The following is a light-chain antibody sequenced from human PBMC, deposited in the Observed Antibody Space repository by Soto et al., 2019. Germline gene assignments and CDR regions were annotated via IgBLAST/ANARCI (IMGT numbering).Light chain of an antibody. CDR3: QVRDSSNDYLV. CDR1: NIGSKS. J-gene: IGLJ3*02. V-gene: IGLV3-21*02. Sequence: SYELTQPPSVSVAPGQTARITCEGHNIGSKSVHWYQLRPGQAPVVVVYDDTDRPSGIPERFSGSNPGNTATLTITRVEAGDGAGYYCQVRDSSNDYLVFGGGTKVTVL. CDR2: DDT.